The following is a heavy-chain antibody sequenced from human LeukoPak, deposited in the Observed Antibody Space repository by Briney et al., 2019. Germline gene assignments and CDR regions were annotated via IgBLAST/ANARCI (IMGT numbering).Heavy chain of an antibody. V-gene: IGHV4-4*07. CDR1: IDSLSSCY. CDR2: IYVNGFT. Sequence: SETLSLTCSVSIDSLSSCYWSWIRQSAGKGLEWTGRIYVNGFTDYNPSLRGRVTMSIDTSNKRFSMKLSSVTAADTAVYFCAGGGTQSLVVFDYWGQGNRVTVSS. CDR3: AGGGTQSLVVFDY. J-gene: IGHJ4*02. D-gene: IGHD1-26*01.